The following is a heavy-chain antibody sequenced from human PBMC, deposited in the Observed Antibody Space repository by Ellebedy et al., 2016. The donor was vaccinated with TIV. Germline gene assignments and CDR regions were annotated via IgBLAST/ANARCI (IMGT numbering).Heavy chain of an antibody. V-gene: IGHV1-46*01. D-gene: IGHD3-3*01. J-gene: IGHJ4*02. CDR2: INPSGGST. Sequence: ASVKVSXXASGYTFTSYYMHWVRQAPGQGLEWMGIINPSGGSTSYAQKFQGRVTMTRDTSTSTVYMELSSLRSEDTAVYYCARGLDDFWSDTPRGFDYWGQGTLVTVSS. CDR1: GYTFTSYY. CDR3: ARGLDDFWSDTPRGFDY.